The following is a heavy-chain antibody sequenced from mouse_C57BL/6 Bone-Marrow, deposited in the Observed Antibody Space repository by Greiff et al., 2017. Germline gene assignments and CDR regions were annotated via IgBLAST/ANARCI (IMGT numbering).Heavy chain of an antibody. D-gene: IGHD1-1*01. V-gene: IGHV5-15*01. CDR1: GFTFSDYG. CDR2: ISNLAYSI. Sequence: EVKLVESGGGLVQPGGSLKLSCAASGFTFSDYGMAWVRQAPRKGPEWVAFISNLAYSIYYADTVTGRFTFSRENAKNTLYLEMSSLRSEDTAMYYCARNTVVATDWYFDVWGTGTTVTVSS. CDR3: ARNTVVATDWYFDV. J-gene: IGHJ1*03.